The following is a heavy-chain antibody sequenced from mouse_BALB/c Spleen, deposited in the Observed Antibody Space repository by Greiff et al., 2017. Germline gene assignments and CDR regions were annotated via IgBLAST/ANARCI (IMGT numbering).Heavy chain of an antibody. CDR1: GYTFTDYN. Sequence: VQLQQSGPELVKPGASVKISCKASGYTFTDYNMHWVKQSHGKSLECIGYIYPYNGGTGYNQKFKSKATLTVDNSSSTAYMELRSLTSEDSAVYYCASPIYDGYFAYWGQGTLVTVSA. CDR2: IYPYNGGT. J-gene: IGHJ3*01. V-gene: IGHV1S29*02. CDR3: ASPIYDGYFAY. D-gene: IGHD2-3*01.